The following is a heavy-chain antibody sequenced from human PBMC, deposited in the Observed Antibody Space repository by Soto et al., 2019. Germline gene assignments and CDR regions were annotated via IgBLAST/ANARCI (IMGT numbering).Heavy chain of an antibody. J-gene: IGHJ5*02. CDR3: AKSYYDTTGFAVAP. V-gene: IGHV4-59*02. D-gene: IGHD3-22*01. CDR1: GDSVSSGY. Sequence: QMQLRESGPGLVKPSETLSLTCTVSGDSVSSGYWSWIRQPPGKGLEWIGFMYFGGSFNYNPSLPTRVTISVETSKNQFSMKMTSVTAADTAVYYCAKSYYDTTGFAVAPWGQGTLVTVSS. CDR2: MYFGGSF.